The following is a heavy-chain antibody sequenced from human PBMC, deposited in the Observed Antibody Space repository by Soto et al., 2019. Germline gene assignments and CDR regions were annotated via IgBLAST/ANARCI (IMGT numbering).Heavy chain of an antibody. CDR2: INSDGSST. CDR1: GITFSSYW. J-gene: IGHJ4*02. V-gene: IGHV3-74*01. CDR3: AKGGHYSAYDY. Sequence: PGGSLRLSCAASGITFSSYWMHWVRQAPGKGLVWVSRINSDGSSTNYADSVEGRFTISRDNSKNTAFLEVNSLRAEDTAVYYCAKGGHYSAYDYWGQGALVTVSS. D-gene: IGHD6-13*01.